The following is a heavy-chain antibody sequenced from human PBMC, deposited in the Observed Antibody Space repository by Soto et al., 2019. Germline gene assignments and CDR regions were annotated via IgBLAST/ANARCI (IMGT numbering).Heavy chain of an antibody. CDR3: ARGLRMFPTGNYWFDP. J-gene: IGHJ5*02. Sequence: ASMKLSCKACGYTFTSYDINWGRQANGKGLEWMGWMNPNSGGTNYAQKFQGWVTMTRDTSISTAYMELSRLRSDDTAVYYCARGLRMFPTGNYWFDPWGQGTLVTVSS. V-gene: IGHV1-2*04. D-gene: IGHD1-1*01. CDR1: GYTFTSYD. CDR2: MNPNSGGT.